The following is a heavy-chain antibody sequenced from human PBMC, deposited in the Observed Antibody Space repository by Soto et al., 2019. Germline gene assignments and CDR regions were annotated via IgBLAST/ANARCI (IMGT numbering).Heavy chain of an antibody. Sequence: GGSLRLSCAASGFTFSSYGMHWVRQAPGKGLEWVAVIWYDGSNKYYADSVKGRFTISRDNSKNTLYLQMNSLRAEDTAVYYCARAQQLISYYYYGMDVWGQGTTVTVSS. CDR2: IWYDGSNK. CDR1: GFTFSSYG. J-gene: IGHJ6*02. V-gene: IGHV3-33*01. D-gene: IGHD6-13*01. CDR3: ARAQQLISYYYYGMDV.